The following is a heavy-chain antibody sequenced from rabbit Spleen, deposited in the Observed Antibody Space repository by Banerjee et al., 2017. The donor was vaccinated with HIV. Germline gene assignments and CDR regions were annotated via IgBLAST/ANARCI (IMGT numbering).Heavy chain of an antibody. CDR3: ARDTGTSFSSYGMDL. D-gene: IGHD8-1*01. Sequence: EQLEESGGGLVKPEGFLTLTCKASGVSFSDKDVMCWVRQAPGKGLEWIACIDSGNRAYTFYATWATGRFTISKTSSTTVTLQMTSLTAADTATYFCARDTGTSFSSYGMDLWGQGTLVTVS. V-gene: IGHV1S45*01. CDR2: IDSGNRAYT. CDR1: GVSFSDKDV. J-gene: IGHJ6*01.